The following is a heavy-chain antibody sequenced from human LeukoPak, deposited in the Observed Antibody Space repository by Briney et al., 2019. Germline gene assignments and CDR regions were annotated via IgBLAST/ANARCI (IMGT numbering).Heavy chain of an antibody. V-gene: IGHV1-18*01. D-gene: IGHD3-9*01. CDR1: RYTFTSYG. J-gene: IGHJ4*02. Sequence: ASVKVSCKASRYTFTSYGLSWVRQAPRQGREWMGWIIAYNGNTNYAQKLQGRVTMTTDTSTSTAYMELSSLRSEDTAVYYCARGPAYYDILTGYDYWGQGTLVTVSS. CDR3: ARGPAYYDILTGYDY. CDR2: IIAYNGNT.